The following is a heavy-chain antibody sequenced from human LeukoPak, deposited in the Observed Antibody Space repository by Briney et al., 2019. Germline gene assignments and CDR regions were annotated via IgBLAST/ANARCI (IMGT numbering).Heavy chain of an antibody. Sequence: GGSLRLSCAASGFTFTNYGMHWVRQAPGKGLEWVAVIWYDGSNKYYADSVKGRFTISRDNSKNTLYLQMNSLRAEDTAVYYCAREVDYGSGSYADYWGQGTLVTVSS. CDR1: GFTFTNYG. V-gene: IGHV3-33*01. D-gene: IGHD3-10*01. J-gene: IGHJ4*02. CDR2: IWYDGSNK. CDR3: AREVDYGSGSYADY.